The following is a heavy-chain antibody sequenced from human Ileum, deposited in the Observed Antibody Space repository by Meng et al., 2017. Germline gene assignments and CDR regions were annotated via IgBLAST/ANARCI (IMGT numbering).Heavy chain of an antibody. D-gene: IGHD4-11*01. V-gene: IGHV3-74*01. J-gene: IGHJ4*02. CDR3: ARAWSSNYGLFDS. CDR1: GFTLTSYW. CDR2: INSDGRST. Sequence: GGSLRLSCAASGFTLTSYWMHWVRQAPGKGLVWVSRINSDGRSTSYADSVKGRFTISRDNAKNTLYLQMHSLRAEDTALYYCARAWSSNYGLFDSWGQGTLVTVSS.